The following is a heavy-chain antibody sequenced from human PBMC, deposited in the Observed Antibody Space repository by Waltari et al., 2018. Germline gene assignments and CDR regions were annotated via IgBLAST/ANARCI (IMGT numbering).Heavy chain of an antibody. CDR3: ARDQGYYYDSSGYYYDAFDI. J-gene: IGHJ3*02. CDR1: GGTFSSYA. D-gene: IGHD3-22*01. CDR2: ISPIFGTA. V-gene: IGHV1-69*01. Sequence: QVQLVQSGAEVKKPGSSVKVSCKASGGTFSSYAISWVRQAPGQGLEWMGGISPIFGTANYAQKCQGRVTITADESTSTAYMELSSLRSEDTAVYYCARDQGYYYDSSGYYYDAFDIWGQGTMVTVSS.